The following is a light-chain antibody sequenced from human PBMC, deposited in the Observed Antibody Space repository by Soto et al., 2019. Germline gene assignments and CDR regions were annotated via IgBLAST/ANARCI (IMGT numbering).Light chain of an antibody. J-gene: IGKJ3*01. CDR2: KAS. CDR1: QSISSW. Sequence: DIQMTQSPSTLSASVGDRVTITCLASQSISSWLAWYQQKPGKAPKLLIYKASSLESGVPSRFSGSGSGTEFTLTISSLQPDDFATYYCQQYNSFLFTFGPGTKVDIK. V-gene: IGKV1-5*03. CDR3: QQYNSFLFT.